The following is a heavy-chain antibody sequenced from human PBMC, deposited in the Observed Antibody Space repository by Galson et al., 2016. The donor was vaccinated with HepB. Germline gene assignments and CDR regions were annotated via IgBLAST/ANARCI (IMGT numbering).Heavy chain of an antibody. J-gene: IGHJ2*01. V-gene: IGHV3-33*01. CDR3: ARDLRIHLWDKWYFDL. CDR2: IWYGGSNE. CDR1: GFTFSSYG. Sequence: SLRLSCAASGFTFSSYGMHWVRQAPGKGLEWVAVIWYGGSNEYYADSVKGRFTISRDNSKNTLYLQVNSLRAEDTAVYHCARDLRIHLWDKWYFDLWGRGTLVTVSS. D-gene: IGHD5-18*01.